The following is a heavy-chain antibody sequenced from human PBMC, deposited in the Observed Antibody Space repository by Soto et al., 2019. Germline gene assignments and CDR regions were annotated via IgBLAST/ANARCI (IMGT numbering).Heavy chain of an antibody. V-gene: IGHV3-23*01. J-gene: IGHJ5*02. Sequence: GGSLRLSCAASGFTFSSYAMSWVRQAPGKGLEWVSAISGSGGSTYYADSVKGRFTISRDNSKNTLYLQMNRLRAEDTAVYYCAKVPTAATVTKTWWFEPWCQGTLVIVSS. D-gene: IGHD4-4*01. CDR2: ISGSGGST. CDR1: GFTFSSYA. CDR3: AKVPTAATVTKTWWFEP.